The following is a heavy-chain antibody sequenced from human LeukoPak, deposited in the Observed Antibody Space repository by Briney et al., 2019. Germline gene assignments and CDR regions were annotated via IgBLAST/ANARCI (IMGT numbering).Heavy chain of an antibody. CDR2: ISGSGGST. J-gene: IGHJ4*02. V-gene: IGHV3-23*01. CDR1: GFTFSSYA. D-gene: IGHD2-15*01. CDR3: AKVPILGYCSGGSCRNFDY. Sequence: PGGSLRLSCAASGFTFSSYAMNWVRQAPGKGLEWVSAISGSGGSTYYADSVKGRFIISRDNSRNTLYLQMNSLRAEDTAVYYCAKVPILGYCSGGSCRNFDYWGQGTLVTVSS.